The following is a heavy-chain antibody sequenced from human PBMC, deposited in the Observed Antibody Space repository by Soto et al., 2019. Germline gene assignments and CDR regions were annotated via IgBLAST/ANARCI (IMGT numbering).Heavy chain of an antibody. CDR2: ISYDGSNK. J-gene: IGHJ1*01. CDR1: GFTFSSYA. CDR3: ARDTGGYHFQH. D-gene: IGHD5-12*01. Sequence: QVQLVESGGGVVQPGRSLRLSCAASGFTFSSYAMHWVRQAPGKGLDWVAVISYDGSNKYYADSVKGRFTISRDNSKNTLYLQMNSLRAEDTAVYYCARDTGGYHFQHWGQGTLVTVSS. V-gene: IGHV3-30-3*01.